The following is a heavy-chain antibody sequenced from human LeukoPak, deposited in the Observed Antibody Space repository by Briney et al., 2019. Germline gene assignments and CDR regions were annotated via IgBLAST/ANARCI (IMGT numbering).Heavy chain of an antibody. V-gene: IGHV4-4*07. D-gene: IGHD5-12*01. CDR3: ARDRSGYSEYYFDY. CDR1: GGSTNTYC. CDR2: IYPSGST. Sequence: SETLSLTCTVSGGSTNTYCWSWIRQPAEKGLEWIGRIYPSGSTYYNPSLKSRVTISIDKSKNQFSLRLTSVTAADTAVYYCARDRSGYSEYYFDYWGEGSLVTVSS. J-gene: IGHJ4*02.